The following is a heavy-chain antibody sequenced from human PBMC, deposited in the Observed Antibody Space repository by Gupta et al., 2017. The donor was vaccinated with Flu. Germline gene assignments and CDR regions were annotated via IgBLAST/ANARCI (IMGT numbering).Heavy chain of an antibody. CDR2: INQDGTEI. CDR1: GFTFSSYW. D-gene: IGHD5-18*01. V-gene: IGHV3-7*04. J-gene: IGHJ4*02. CDR3: ARDRAMDDY. Sequence: EVHLVESGGGLVKPGGSRRLPCAASGFTFSSYWMNWVRQAPGRGLEWVANINQDGTEIYYVDSVKGRFTISRDNAENSLYLQMNSLRAEDTAVYYCARDRAMDDYWGQGTLVTVSS.